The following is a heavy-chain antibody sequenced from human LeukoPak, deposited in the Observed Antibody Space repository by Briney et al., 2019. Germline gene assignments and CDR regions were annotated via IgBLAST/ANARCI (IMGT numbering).Heavy chain of an antibody. CDR1: GFTFSNYD. CDR2: IGTAGNT. CDR3: ARSKSYSSGWTDFDY. V-gene: IGHV3-13*01. D-gene: IGHD6-19*01. Sequence: GGSLRLSCAASGFTFSNYDMHSVRQAPGKGLEWVSVIGTAGNTYYLGSVKGRFTISRENAKNSLFLQMNSLSAGDTAIYYCARSKSYSSGWTDFDYWGQGTLVTVSS. J-gene: IGHJ4*02.